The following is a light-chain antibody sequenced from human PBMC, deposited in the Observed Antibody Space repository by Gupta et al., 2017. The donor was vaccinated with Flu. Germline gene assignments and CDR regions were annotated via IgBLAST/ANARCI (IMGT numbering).Light chain of an antibody. CDR3: AAWHARLKGWV. CDR2: SNN. J-gene: IGLJ3*02. Sequence: QSVMTQPPSASGTPGQRVTISCSGSSPSIATNTINWYHQLPGSAPKLLIDSNNQRPSGVPDRFSGSNSGTSASRAISGLQSEDEADYDGAAWHARLKGWVFGGGTKLTV. V-gene: IGLV1-44*01. CDR1: SPSIATNT.